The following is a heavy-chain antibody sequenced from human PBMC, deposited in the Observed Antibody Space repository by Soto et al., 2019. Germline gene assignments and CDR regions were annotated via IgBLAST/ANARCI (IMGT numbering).Heavy chain of an antibody. CDR2: IYYDGNT. CDR1: GDSITSSKQY. D-gene: IGHD6-6*01. CDR3: ARSSIEPRVFMYPFDS. V-gene: IGHV4-39*01. Sequence: PSETLSLTCTDSGDSITSSKQYWGWIRQPPGKCLKCIANIYYDGNTYYNTSLKSRVAISLDTSKNQFSLRLNSVTAADTAVYYCARSSIEPRVFMYPFDSWGQGTLVTSPQ. J-gene: IGHJ4*02.